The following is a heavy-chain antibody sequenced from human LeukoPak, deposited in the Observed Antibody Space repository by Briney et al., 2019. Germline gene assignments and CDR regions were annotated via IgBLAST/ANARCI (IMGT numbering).Heavy chain of an antibody. J-gene: IGHJ4*02. CDR3: ARADFGGYSDY. CDR2: IYYSGTT. D-gene: IGHD4-23*01. CDR1: GGSISSYY. V-gene: IGHV4-59*01. Sequence: SETLSLTCTVSGGSISSYYWSWIRQPPGKGVEWIGYIYYSGTTNYNPSLNSRVTISVDTTKNQFSLKLSSVTAADTAVYYCARADFGGYSDYWGQGTLVTVSS.